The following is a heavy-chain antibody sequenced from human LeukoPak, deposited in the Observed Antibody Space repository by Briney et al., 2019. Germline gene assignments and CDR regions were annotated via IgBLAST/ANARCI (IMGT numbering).Heavy chain of an antibody. V-gene: IGHV4-31*03. CDR3: ARDPGRLWFGELDAFDI. D-gene: IGHD3-10*01. CDR1: RGSISSGVYY. J-gene: IGHJ3*02. Sequence: SLSVTRTVPRGSISSGVYYSSWIRQHPRACLESLVYIYYSGSTYYHPSLKSRVTISVDTSKNQFSLKLSSVTAADTAVYYCARDPGRLWFGELDAFDIWGQGTMVTVSS. CDR2: IYYSGST.